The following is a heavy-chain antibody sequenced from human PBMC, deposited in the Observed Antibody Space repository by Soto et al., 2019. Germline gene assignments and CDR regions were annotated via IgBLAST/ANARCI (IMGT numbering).Heavy chain of an antibody. CDR3: ARQEVSGSDLSSLSY. CDR2: IYPGDSDT. V-gene: IGHV5-51*01. D-gene: IGHD3-10*01. J-gene: IGHJ4*02. CDR1: GYSFTSSW. Sequence: VAAQKSSCEGCGYSFTSSWLGSVRQMPGKGLEWMGIIYPGDSDTRYSPSFQGQVTISADKSISTAYPQWSSLKASDTAMYYCARQEVSGSDLSSLSYWGQGTLVPVSS.